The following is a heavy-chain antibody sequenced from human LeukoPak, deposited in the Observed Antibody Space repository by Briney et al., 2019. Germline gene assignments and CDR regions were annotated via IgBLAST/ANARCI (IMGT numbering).Heavy chain of an antibody. J-gene: IGHJ4*02. CDR1: GYTLTELA. CDR3: ARDMEQWLVGPFDY. D-gene: IGHD6-19*01. Sequence: ASVKVSCKVSGYTLTELAIHWVRQAPGKGLEWMGGFDPEDVETIYAQKFQGRVTMTTDTSTSTAYMELRSLTSDDTAVYYCARDMEQWLVGPFDYWGQGTLVTVSS. V-gene: IGHV1-24*01. CDR2: FDPEDVET.